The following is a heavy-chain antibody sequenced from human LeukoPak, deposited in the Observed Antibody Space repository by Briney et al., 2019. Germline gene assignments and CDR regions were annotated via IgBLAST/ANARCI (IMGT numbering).Heavy chain of an antibody. D-gene: IGHD2-21*01. V-gene: IGHV3-7*01. CDR3: ARDPVWWFPDDFDI. CDR1: GFSFSSNW. Sequence: GGSLRLSCAASGFSFSSNWMSWVRQAPGKGLEWVANIKQDGSEIYYVDSVKGRFTISRDNAKNSLYLQMDSLRVEDTAVYYCARDPVWWFPDDFDIWGQGTKVTV. J-gene: IGHJ3*02. CDR2: IKQDGSEI.